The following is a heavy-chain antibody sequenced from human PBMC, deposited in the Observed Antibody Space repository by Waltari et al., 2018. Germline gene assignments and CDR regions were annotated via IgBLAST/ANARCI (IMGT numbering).Heavy chain of an antibody. J-gene: IGHJ4*02. CDR3: STDHYRQSGYDS. Sequence: QVQLVQSGAEVKKPGASVKVSCKVSGYTLTESPMHWVRQAPGKGLEWMGGYVPADGETSYAQAFQGRVGMTGHSSTDTAYMELTSLASEDTAVDYCSTDHYRQSGYDSGGQGTLVTVAS. CDR2: YVPADGET. CDR1: GYTLTESP. D-gene: IGHD5-12*01. V-gene: IGHV1-24*01.